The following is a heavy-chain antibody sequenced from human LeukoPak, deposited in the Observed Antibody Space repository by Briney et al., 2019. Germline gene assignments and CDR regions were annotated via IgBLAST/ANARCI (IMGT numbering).Heavy chain of an antibody. CDR3: ARHRRGTIFSPYMDV. J-gene: IGHJ6*03. D-gene: IGHD3-3*01. CDR2: IYHSGST. Sequence: PSETLSLTCTVSGGSISSGYYWGWIRQPPGKGLEWIGSIYHSGSTYYNPSLKSRVTISVDTSKNQFSLKLSSVTAADTAVYYCARHRRGTIFSPYMDVWGKGTTVTVSS. CDR1: GGSISSGYY. V-gene: IGHV4-38-2*02.